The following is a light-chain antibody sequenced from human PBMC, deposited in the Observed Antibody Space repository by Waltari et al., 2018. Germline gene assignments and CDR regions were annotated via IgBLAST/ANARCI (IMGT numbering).Light chain of an antibody. J-gene: IGKJ4*01. CDR2: GTS. Sequence: EIVLTQSPGTLSLSPGERATLSCRASQSVTSISLTWYQKKVGQAPRLLICGTSSRATGIPDRFSGSGSGTEFTLTISRLEPEDFAVYYCQQYDGEVVTFGGGTKVEI. CDR3: QQYDGEVVT. V-gene: IGKV3-20*01. CDR1: QSVTSIS.